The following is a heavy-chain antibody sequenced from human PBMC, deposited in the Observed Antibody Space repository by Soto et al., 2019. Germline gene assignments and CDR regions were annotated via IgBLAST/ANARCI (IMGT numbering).Heavy chain of an antibody. CDR1: GFTFSSYA. V-gene: IGHV3-23*01. D-gene: IGHD2-2*01. CDR2: IGESGTPT. CDR3: ARYIPGVRYYGRHV. J-gene: IGHJ6*02. Sequence: EVQLLESGGGLVQPGGSLRLSCAASGFTFSSYARKWVRQAPGKGLEWVSLIGESGTPTYYADSVKGRFTISRDNHGNTLFLEIYSLRAEGTAVYYCARYIPGVRYYGRHVWGQGTTVAVSS.